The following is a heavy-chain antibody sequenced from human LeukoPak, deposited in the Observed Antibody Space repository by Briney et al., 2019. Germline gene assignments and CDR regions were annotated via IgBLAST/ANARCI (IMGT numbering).Heavy chain of an antibody. D-gene: IGHD6-19*01. CDR1: GFTFSSYA. J-gene: IGHJ3*02. CDR2: ISSSNNYM. V-gene: IGHV3-21*01. Sequence: GGSPRLSCAASGFTFSSYAMSWVRQAPGKGLEWVSSISSSNNYMYYADSVKGRFTISRDNATNSLYLQMNSLRAEDTAVYYCAKAVRPPVAGSSAFDIWGQGTMVTVSS. CDR3: AKAVRPPVAGSSAFDI.